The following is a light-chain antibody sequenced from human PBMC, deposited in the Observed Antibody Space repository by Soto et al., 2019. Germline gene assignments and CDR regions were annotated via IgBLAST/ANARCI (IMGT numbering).Light chain of an antibody. J-gene: IGLJ1*01. V-gene: IGLV2-23*02. CDR2: EVN. CDR1: SSNVGSYKL. Sequence: QSALTQPASVSGSPGQSITISCTGTSSNVGSYKLVSWYQQHPGKAPKLMIFEVNKRPSGVSNRFSVSKSGNTASLTISGLKVEDEADYYCCSSGGSPTYVFGTGTKLTVL. CDR3: CSSGGSPTYV.